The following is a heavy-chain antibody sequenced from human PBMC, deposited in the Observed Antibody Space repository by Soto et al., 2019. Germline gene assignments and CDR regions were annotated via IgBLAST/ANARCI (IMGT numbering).Heavy chain of an antibody. Sequence: PSETLSLTCTVSGGSISSGDYYWSWIRQPPGKGLEWIGYIYYSGSTYYNPSLKRRITISVGTSKNQFSLKLSSLTAADTAVYYCARVLFLAVAGKSEGWFDPWGQGTLVTVSS. CDR1: GGSISSGDYY. V-gene: IGHV4-30-4*01. D-gene: IGHD6-19*01. CDR3: ARVLFLAVAGKSEGWFDP. CDR2: IYYSGST. J-gene: IGHJ5*02.